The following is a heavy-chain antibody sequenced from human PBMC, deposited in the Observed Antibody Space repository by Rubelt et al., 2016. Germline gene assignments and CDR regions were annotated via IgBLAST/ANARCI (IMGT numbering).Heavy chain of an antibody. V-gene: IGHV1-8*01. CDR2: MNPNSGNT. J-gene: IGHJ6*02. D-gene: IGHD3-3*01. Sequence: QVQLVQSGAEVKKPGASVKVSCKASGYTFTSYDINWVRQATGQGLEWMGWMNPNSGNTGYAQKFQGRVTMTRNTSISTAYMERSSLRSEDAAVYYWARLSITIFGVVVYYYGMDVWGQGTTVTVSS. CDR1: GYTFTSYD. CDR3: ARLSITIFGVVVYYYGMDV.